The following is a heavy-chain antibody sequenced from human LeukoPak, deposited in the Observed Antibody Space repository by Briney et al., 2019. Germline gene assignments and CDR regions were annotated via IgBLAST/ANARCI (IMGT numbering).Heavy chain of an antibody. CDR2: ISSSSSYI. D-gene: IGHD6-19*01. J-gene: IGHJ4*02. CDR1: GFTFSSYS. Sequence: GGSLRLSCAASGFTFSSYSMNWVRQAPGKGLEWVSSISSSSSYIYYADSVKGRFTISRDNAKNSLYLQMNSLRGEDTAVYYCARSPAGRDYFDYWGQGTLVTVSS. V-gene: IGHV3-21*01. CDR3: ARSPAGRDYFDY.